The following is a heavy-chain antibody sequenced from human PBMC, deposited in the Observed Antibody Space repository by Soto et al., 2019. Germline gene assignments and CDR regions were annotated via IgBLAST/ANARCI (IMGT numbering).Heavy chain of an antibody. CDR3: ARTDKFNSQSSGWANRFDY. D-gene: IGHD6-19*01. V-gene: IGHV3-23*01. J-gene: IGHJ4*02. CDR1: GFTFSNYA. Sequence: EVQLLESGGDLVQPGGSLRLFCAASGFTFSNYAMTWVRQAPGKGLEWVSTVTSGGGTFYVDTVKGRLTISRDNSKSTLYLQMNSLRAEDTAIYYCARTDKFNSQSSGWANRFDYWGQGALVTVAS. CDR2: VTSGGGT.